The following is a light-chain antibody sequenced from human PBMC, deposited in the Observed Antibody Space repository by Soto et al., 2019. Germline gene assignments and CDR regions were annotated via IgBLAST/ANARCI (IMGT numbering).Light chain of an antibody. J-gene: IGLJ3*02. CDR3: ETWDSSLSAGV. V-gene: IGLV1-51*02. CDR2: ENN. CDR1: SSNIGNNY. Sequence: QSVLTQPPSVSAAPGQKVTISCSGSSSNIGNNYVSWYQQIPGTAPKLLIYENNKRPSGIPDRFSGSKSGTSATLGITGLQTGDEADYYCETWDSSLSAGVFCGCTKLTVL.